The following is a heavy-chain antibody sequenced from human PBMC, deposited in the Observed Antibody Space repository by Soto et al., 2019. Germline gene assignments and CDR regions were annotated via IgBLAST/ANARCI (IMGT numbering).Heavy chain of an antibody. Sequence: PSETLSLTXAVYGGSFSGYYWSWIRQPPGKGLEWIGEINHSGSTNYNPSLKSRVTISVDTSKNQFSLKLSSVTAADTAVYYCARGGYYDNVWGKLNHYGLDVWGQGTSVTVSS. D-gene: IGHD3-16*01. J-gene: IGHJ6*02. CDR1: GGSFSGYY. CDR3: ARGGYYDNVWGKLNHYGLDV. CDR2: INHSGST. V-gene: IGHV4-34*01.